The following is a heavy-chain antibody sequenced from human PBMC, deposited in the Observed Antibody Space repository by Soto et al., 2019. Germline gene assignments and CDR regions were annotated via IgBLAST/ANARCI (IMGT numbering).Heavy chain of an antibody. V-gene: IGHV3-23*01. CDR1: GLPFSNYP. CDR3: VKDDGGYPSTAPH. CDR2: ISGSGDRT. J-gene: IGHJ4*02. Sequence: EVQLLESGGGLVQPGGSRSLSCAASGLPFSNYPMSWVRQAQGKGLDWVSGISGSGDRTYYADSPKGRFTISKDISRNSLSLQLDSLGVEDTAVYFCVKDDGGYPSTAPHWGQGTLVTVSS. D-gene: IGHD3-22*01.